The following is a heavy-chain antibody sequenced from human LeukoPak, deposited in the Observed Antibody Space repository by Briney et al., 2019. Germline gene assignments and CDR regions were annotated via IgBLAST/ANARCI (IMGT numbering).Heavy chain of an antibody. CDR2: ISGSSGII. CDR1: GFTFNTYT. J-gene: IGHJ5*02. V-gene: IGHV3-48*04. Sequence: GGSLRLSCAASGFTFNTYTMNWVRQAPGKGLEWVSYISGSSGIIDYADSVRGRFTISRDNAKNTLYLQMNSLRAEDTAVYYCASAGRYGSGSYSWGQGTLVTVSS. D-gene: IGHD3-10*01. CDR3: ASAGRYGSGSYS.